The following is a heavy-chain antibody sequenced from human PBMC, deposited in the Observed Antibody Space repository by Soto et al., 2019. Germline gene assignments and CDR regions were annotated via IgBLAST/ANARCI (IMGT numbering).Heavy chain of an antibody. D-gene: IGHD6-6*01. CDR2: ISYDGSNK. Sequence: PGGSLRLSCAASGGPFSSYAMHWVRQAPGKGLEWVAVISYDGSNKYYADSVKGRFTISRDNSKNTLYLQMNSLRAEDTAVYYCARLDWGYERYSSSSDDAFDIWGQGTMVTVSS. CDR3: ARLDWGYERYSSSSDDAFDI. CDR1: GGPFSSYA. V-gene: IGHV3-30-3*01. J-gene: IGHJ3*02.